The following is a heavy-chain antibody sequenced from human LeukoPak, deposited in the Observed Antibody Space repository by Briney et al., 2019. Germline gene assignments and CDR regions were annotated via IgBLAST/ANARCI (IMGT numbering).Heavy chain of an antibody. Sequence: PGGSLRLSCAASGFTFSNFAMNWVRQAPGKGLEWLAVISYDGITKFYADSVKGRFTISRDNSKNTLYLQMNSLRAEDTAVYYCAKVAGFYYGFYGFDVWGQGTMVTVSS. CDR2: ISYDGITK. CDR1: GFTFSNFA. D-gene: IGHD3-22*01. J-gene: IGHJ3*01. V-gene: IGHV3-30*01. CDR3: AKVAGFYYGFYGFDV.